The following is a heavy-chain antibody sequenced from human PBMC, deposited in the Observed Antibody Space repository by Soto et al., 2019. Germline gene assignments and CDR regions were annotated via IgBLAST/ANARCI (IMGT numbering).Heavy chain of an antibody. V-gene: IGHV1-24*01. Sequence: ASVNVSCKVSGYTLTELSMHWVRQAPGKGLEWMGGFDPEDGETIYAQKFQGRVTMTEDTSTDTAYMELSSLRSEDTAVYYCATDLARLKLGDYYDSSGYQVPSWGQGTLVTVSS. J-gene: IGHJ4*02. D-gene: IGHD3-22*01. CDR1: GYTLTELS. CDR3: ATDLARLKLGDYYDSSGYQVPS. CDR2: FDPEDGET.